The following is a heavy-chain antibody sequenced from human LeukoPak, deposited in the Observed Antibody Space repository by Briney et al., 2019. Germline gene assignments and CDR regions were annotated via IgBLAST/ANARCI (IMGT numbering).Heavy chain of an antibody. CDR3: AKDLGGYAFYYYYGMDV. Sequence: GGSLRLSCAASGFTFSSYAMSWVRQAPGKGLEWVSAISGSGGSTYYADSVKGRFTISRDNSKNTLYLQMNSLRAEDTAVYYCAKDLGGYAFYYYYGMDVWGQGTTVTVSS. J-gene: IGHJ6*02. D-gene: IGHD5-12*01. CDR1: GFTFSSYA. CDR2: ISGSGGST. V-gene: IGHV3-23*01.